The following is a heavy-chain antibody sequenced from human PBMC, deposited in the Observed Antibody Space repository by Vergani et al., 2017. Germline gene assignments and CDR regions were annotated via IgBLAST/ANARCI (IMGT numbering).Heavy chain of an antibody. D-gene: IGHD2-2*01. Sequence: QVQLQQSGPGLVKPSQTLSLTCAISGDSVSSNSAAWNWIRQSPSTGLEWLGRTYYRSKWYNDYAVSVKSRITINPDTSKNQFSLQLNSMTPEDTAVYYCARGYCSRTSCLLDYWGQGTLVTVSS. CDR3: ARGYCSRTSCLLDY. V-gene: IGHV6-1*01. CDR1: GDSVSSNSAA. J-gene: IGHJ4*02. CDR2: TYYRSKWYN.